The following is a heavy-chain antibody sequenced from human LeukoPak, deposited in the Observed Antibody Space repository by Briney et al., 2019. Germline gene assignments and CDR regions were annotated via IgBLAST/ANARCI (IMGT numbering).Heavy chain of an antibody. D-gene: IGHD5-24*01. V-gene: IGHV1-2*02. CDR2: INPNSGGT. Sequence: ASVKVSCKASGYTFTGYYMHWVRQAPGQGLEWMGWINPNSGGTNYAQKFQGRVTMTRDTSISTAYMEVNRLRSDDTAVYFCANSRDGYFDAFDIWGQGTMVTVSS. CDR1: GYTFTGYY. CDR3: ANSRDGYFDAFDI. J-gene: IGHJ3*02.